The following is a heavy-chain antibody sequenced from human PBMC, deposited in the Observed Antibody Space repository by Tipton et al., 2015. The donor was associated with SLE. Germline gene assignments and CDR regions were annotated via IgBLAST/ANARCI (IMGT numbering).Heavy chain of an antibody. V-gene: IGHV4-34*01. CDR1: GGSFSGYY. CDR2: ISHRGST. D-gene: IGHD6-13*01. Sequence: TLSLTCAVYGGSFSGYYWSWIRQPPGKGLEWIGEISHRGSTSYNPSLKSRVTISVDTSKNQFSLKLSSVTAADTAVYYCASRGAAAAPGWYFDLWGRGTLVTVSS. J-gene: IGHJ2*01. CDR3: ASRGAAAAPGWYFDL.